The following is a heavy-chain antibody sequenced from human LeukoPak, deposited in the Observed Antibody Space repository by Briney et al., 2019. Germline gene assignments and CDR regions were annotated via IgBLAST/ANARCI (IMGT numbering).Heavy chain of an antibody. CDR3: AKDTYSTSPYYFDY. V-gene: IGHV3-23*01. J-gene: IGHJ4*02. D-gene: IGHD1-26*01. Sequence: PGGSLRLSCAAAGFTFNNYAMSWVRQAPGKGLKWVSGISSGGSTYYAASVKGPFPISRDNSKNTLYLQMNSLRAEDTAVYYCAKDTYSTSPYYFDYWGQGTLVTVSS. CDR2: ISSGGST. CDR1: GFTFNNYA.